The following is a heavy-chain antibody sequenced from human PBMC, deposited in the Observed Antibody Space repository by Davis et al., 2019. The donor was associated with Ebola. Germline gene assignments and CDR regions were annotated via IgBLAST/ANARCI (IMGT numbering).Heavy chain of an antibody. CDR1: GFTFSSYS. J-gene: IGHJ5*02. CDR3: ARVLTTVTTGWFDP. Sequence: GGSLRLSCAASGFTFSSYSMNWVRQAPGKGLEWVSVIYSGGSTYYADSVKGRFTISRDNSKNTLYLQMNSLRAEDTAVYYCARVLTTVTTGWFDPWGQGTLVTVSS. V-gene: IGHV3-66*01. CDR2: IYSGGST. D-gene: IGHD4-17*01.